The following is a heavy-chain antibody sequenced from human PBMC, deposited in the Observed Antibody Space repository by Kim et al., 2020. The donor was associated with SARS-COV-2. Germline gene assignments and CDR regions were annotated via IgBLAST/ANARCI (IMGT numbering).Heavy chain of an antibody. J-gene: IGHJ6*02. CDR3: ATTHTTYDFWSGSMDV. CDR2: ISGSGGST. V-gene: IGHV3-23*01. D-gene: IGHD3-3*01. Sequence: GGSLRLSCAASGFTFSSYAMSWVRQAPGKGLEWVSAISGSGGSTYYADSVEGRFTISRDNSKNTLYLQMNSLRAEDTAVYYCATTHTTYDFWSGSMDVWGQGTTVTVSS. CDR1: GFTFSSYA.